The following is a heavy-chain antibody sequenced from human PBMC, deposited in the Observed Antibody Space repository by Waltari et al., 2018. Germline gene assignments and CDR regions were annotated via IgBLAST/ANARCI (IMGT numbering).Heavy chain of an antibody. CDR3: ARRGYYYSSSGYYYYFDY. J-gene: IGHJ4*02. CDR1: GFTFSAYH. D-gene: IGHD3-22*01. CDR2: ISSSGRTI. Sequence: QVQLVESGGILVKPGGSLRLSCAASGFTFSAYHMTWIRQAPGKGLEWISYISSSGRTIYYADSVKGRFTISSDNAKNSLYLQVNSLRAEDSAVYYCARRGYYYSSSGYYYYFDYWGQGTLVTVSS. V-gene: IGHV3-11*04.